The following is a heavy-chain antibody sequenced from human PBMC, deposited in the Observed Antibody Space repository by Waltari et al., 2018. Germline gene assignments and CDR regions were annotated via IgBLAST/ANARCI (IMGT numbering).Heavy chain of an antibody. Sequence: QVQLVQSGAEVKKPGASVKVSCKASGYTFTSYGISWVRQAPGQGLEWMGWISAYNGNTNYAQKLQGRGTMTTDTSTSTAYMGLRSLRSDDTAVYYCARDPLRSVAGVYWFDPWGQGTLVTVSS. CDR1: GYTFTSYG. J-gene: IGHJ5*02. V-gene: IGHV1-18*01. CDR3: ARDPLRSVAGVYWFDP. D-gene: IGHD6-19*01. CDR2: ISAYNGNT.